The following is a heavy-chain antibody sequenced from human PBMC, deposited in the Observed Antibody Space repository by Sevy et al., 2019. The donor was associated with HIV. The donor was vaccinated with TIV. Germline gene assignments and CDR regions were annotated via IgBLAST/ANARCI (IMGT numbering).Heavy chain of an antibody. CDR2: IYPSDSDT. D-gene: IGHD3-22*01. J-gene: IGHJ4*02. V-gene: IGHV5-51*01. Sequence: GESLKISCKGSGYSFTSYWIAWVRQMPGKGLEWMGTIYPSDSDTKYSPSFQGRVTMSADKSINTAYLQWSSLKASDTAIYYCARPAGFYDNSGYSFMDYWGQGTLVTVSS. CDR1: GYSFTSYW. CDR3: ARPAGFYDNSGYSFMDY.